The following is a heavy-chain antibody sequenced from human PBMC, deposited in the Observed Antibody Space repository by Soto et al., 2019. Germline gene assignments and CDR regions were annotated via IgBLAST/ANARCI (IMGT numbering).Heavy chain of an antibody. CDR1: EFTFGGNS. V-gene: IGHV3-23*01. J-gene: IGHJ6*02. CDR3: VKDLQSYGDYDYYCYGMDV. CDR2: IDGSGADT. Sequence: EVQLLESGGGLVKPGGSLRLSCAASEFTFGGNSMGWVRQARGRGLEWSSAIDGSGADTPFADSVKGRFTISRDNSKNTLYLHMSSLRAEDTARYYCVKDLQSYGDYDYYCYGMDVWGRGTRVTVSS. D-gene: IGHD4-17*01.